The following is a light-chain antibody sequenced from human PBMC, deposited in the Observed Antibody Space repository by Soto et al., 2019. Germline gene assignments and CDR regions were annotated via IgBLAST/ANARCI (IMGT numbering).Light chain of an antibody. CDR2: GAS. CDR3: QQSYTAPSIT. Sequence: VLTQSPGTLALSPGERATLSCRASQSVNSDYLAWYQQKPGQGPRLLIYGASNRATASPDGFSGGGSWTDFTLSISSLQPEDFATYYCQQSYTAPSITFGQGTGLEIK. V-gene: IGKV3-20*01. J-gene: IGKJ5*01. CDR1: QSVNSDY.